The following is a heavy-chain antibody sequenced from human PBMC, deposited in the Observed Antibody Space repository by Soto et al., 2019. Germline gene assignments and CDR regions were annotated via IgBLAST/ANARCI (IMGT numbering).Heavy chain of an antibody. CDR1: GGSISRSSYY. Sequence: QLQLQESGPGLVKPSETLSLTCTVSGGSISRSSYYWGWIRQPPGKGLEWIGSMYYGGSTYYNPSLKSRATISADASKNQFSLKLSSVTAADTAVYYCASPAELRPEEGWFWGQGSLVTVST. J-gene: IGHJ4*02. CDR3: ASPAELRPEEGWF. CDR2: MYYGGST. D-gene: IGHD1-7*01. V-gene: IGHV4-39*01.